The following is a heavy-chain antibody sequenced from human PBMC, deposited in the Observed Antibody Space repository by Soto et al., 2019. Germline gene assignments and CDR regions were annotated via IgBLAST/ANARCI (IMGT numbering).Heavy chain of an antibody. Sequence: SETLSLTCTVSGGSISSYYWSWIRQPPGKGLEWIGYIYYSGSTNYNPSLKSRVTISVNTSKNQFSLKLSSVTAADTAVYYCARDDFHYYGMDVWGQGTTVTVSS. CDR2: IYYSGST. J-gene: IGHJ6*02. V-gene: IGHV4-59*01. CDR1: GGSISSYY. CDR3: ARDDFHYYGMDV.